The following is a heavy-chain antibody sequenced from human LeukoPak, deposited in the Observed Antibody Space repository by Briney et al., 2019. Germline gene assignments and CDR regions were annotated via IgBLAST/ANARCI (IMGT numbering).Heavy chain of an antibody. J-gene: IGHJ4*02. Sequence: GGSLRLSCAASGFTFTSYPIHWVRQAPGKGLDGVAVISDDGNNDYYSDSVKGRLTISRDNSKNTLYLQMNSLRAEDTAVYYCASIYSSGYSYFDYWGQGTLVTVSS. CDR3: ASIYSSGYSYFDY. V-gene: IGHV3-30-3*01. CDR2: ISDDGNND. D-gene: IGHD5-18*01. CDR1: GFTFTSYP.